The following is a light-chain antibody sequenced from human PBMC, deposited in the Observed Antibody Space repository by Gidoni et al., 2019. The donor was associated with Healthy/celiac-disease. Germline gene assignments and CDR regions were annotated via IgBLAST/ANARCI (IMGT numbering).Light chain of an antibody. CDR1: QSVSSN. CDR2: GAS. J-gene: IGKJ5*01. V-gene: IGKV3-15*01. Sequence: EILIPLSPATLSASPGERATLSCRASQSVSSNLAWYQQKPGQAPKLLIYGASTRATGIPARFSGSGSGTEFTLTISSLQSEDFAVYYCQQYNNWPPVTFGQGTRLEIK. CDR3: QQYNNWPPVT.